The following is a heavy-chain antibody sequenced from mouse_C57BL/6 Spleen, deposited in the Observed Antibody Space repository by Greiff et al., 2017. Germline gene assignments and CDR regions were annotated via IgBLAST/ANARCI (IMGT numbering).Heavy chain of an antibody. CDR1: GYTFTSYW. J-gene: IGHJ2*01. CDR2: IDPSDSYT. Sequence: QVHLQQPGAELVMPGASVKLSCKASGYTFTSYWMHWVKQRPGQGLEWIGEIDPSDSYTNYNQKFKGKSTLTVDKSSSTAYMQLSSLTSEDSAVYYCARSAITTVVATNYFDYWGQGTTLTVSS. CDR3: ARSAITTVVATNYFDY. D-gene: IGHD1-1*01. V-gene: IGHV1-69*01.